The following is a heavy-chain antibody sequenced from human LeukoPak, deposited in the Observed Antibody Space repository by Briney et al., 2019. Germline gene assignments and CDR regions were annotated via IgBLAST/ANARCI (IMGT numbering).Heavy chain of an antibody. J-gene: IGHJ4*02. CDR2: IWYDGSNK. Sequence: QPGRSLRLSYAASGFTFSSYGMHWVRQAPGKGLEWVAVIWYDGSNKYYADSVKGRFTISRDNSKNTLYLQMNSLRAEDTAVYYCARGGMVRGVISNLDYWGQGTLVTVSS. V-gene: IGHV3-33*01. D-gene: IGHD3-10*01. CDR3: ARGGMVRGVISNLDY. CDR1: GFTFSSYG.